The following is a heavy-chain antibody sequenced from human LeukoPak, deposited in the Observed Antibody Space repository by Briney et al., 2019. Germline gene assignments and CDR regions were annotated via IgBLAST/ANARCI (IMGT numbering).Heavy chain of an antibody. CDR2: IYTSGST. CDR3: ARGSHYYDSSGYKDY. Sequence: SETLSLTCTVSGGSISSGSYYWSWIRQPAGKGLEWIGRIYTSGSTNYNPSLKSRVTISVDTSKNQFSLKLSSVTAADTAVYCCARGSHYYDSSGYKDYWGQGTLSPSPQ. CDR1: GGSISSGSYY. V-gene: IGHV4-61*02. D-gene: IGHD3-22*01. J-gene: IGHJ4*02.